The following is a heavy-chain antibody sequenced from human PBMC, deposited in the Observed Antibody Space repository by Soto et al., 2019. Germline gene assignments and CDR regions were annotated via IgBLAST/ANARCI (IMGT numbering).Heavy chain of an antibody. CDR1: GGSISSGGYS. J-gene: IGHJ6*02. CDR3: ASGLGAGLFMDV. D-gene: IGHD6-13*01. Sequence: QLQLQESGSGLVKPSQTLSLTCAVFGGSISSGGYSWSWIRQPPGKGMEWIGYIYHSGSTYYNPSLKSRVTISVDRSKNQFSLKLSSVTAADTAVYYCASGLGAGLFMDVWGQGTTVTVSS. V-gene: IGHV4-30-2*01. CDR2: IYHSGST.